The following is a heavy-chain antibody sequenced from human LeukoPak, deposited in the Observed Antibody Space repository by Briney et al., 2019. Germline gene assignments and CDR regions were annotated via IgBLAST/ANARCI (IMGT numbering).Heavy chain of an antibody. V-gene: IGHV1-69*04. Sequence: SVKVSCKASGGTFSSYTISWVRQAPGQGLEWMGRIIPILGIANYAQKFQGRVTITADKSTSTAYMELSSLRSEDTAVYYCARDGYDFWSGPSYFDYWGQGTLVAVSS. CDR2: IIPILGIA. J-gene: IGHJ4*02. CDR3: ARDGYDFWSGPSYFDY. D-gene: IGHD3-3*01. CDR1: GGTFSSYT.